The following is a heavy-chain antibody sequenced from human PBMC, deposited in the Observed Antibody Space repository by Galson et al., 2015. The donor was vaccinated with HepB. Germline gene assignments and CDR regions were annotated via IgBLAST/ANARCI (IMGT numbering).Heavy chain of an antibody. CDR1: GFTFSSYS. D-gene: IGHD3-22*01. CDR3: ARDQQTYYYDSSGYNDAFDV. V-gene: IGHV3-48*01. CDR2: ISSSSSTI. J-gene: IGHJ3*01. Sequence: SLRLSCAASGFTFSSYSMNWVRQAPGKGLEWVSYISSSSSTIYYADSVKGRFTISRDNAKNSLYLQMNSLRAEDTAVYYCARDQQTYYYDSSGYNDAFDVWGQGTMVTVSS.